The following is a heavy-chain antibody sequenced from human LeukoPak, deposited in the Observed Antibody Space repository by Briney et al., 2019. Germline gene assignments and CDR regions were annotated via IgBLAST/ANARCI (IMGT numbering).Heavy chain of an antibody. V-gene: IGHV4-39*07. J-gene: IGHJ4*02. CDR3: ARGEPYYDYVWGSYRLSYYYFDY. D-gene: IGHD3-16*02. Sequence: PSETLSLTCTVSGGSIRSSYYYWSWIRQPPGKGLEWIGEINHSGSTNYNPSLKSRVTISVDTSKNQFSLKLSSVTAADTAVYYCARGEPYYDYVWGSYRLSYYYFDYWGQGTLVTVSS. CDR2: INHSGST. CDR1: GGSIRSSYYY.